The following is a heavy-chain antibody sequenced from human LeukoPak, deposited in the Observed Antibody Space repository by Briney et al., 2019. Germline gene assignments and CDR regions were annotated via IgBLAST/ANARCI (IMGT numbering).Heavy chain of an antibody. CDR3: AKDILDSYGHGWFDP. CDR2: IKPDGSDT. J-gene: IGHJ5*02. D-gene: IGHD5-18*01. Sequence: PGGSLRLSCAASGFTFSSLWMGWLRQAPGKGQEWVANIKPDGSDTYYVDSVKDRFTISRDNAKNSLYLQMNSLRVEDTALYYCAKDILDSYGHGWFDPWGQGTLVTVSS. V-gene: IGHV3-7*03. CDR1: GFTFSSLW.